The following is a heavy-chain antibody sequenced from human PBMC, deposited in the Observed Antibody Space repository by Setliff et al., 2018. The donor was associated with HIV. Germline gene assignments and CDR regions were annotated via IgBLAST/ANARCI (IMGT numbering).Heavy chain of an antibody. CDR1: GGSISSRSYY. D-gene: IGHD2-2*01. V-gene: IGHV4-61*02. CDR3: ARHAAGPDGPFDY. J-gene: IGHJ4*02. Sequence: SETLSLTCTVSGGSISSRSYYWGWLRQPAGKGLEWIGRIYTSGSTNYNPSLKSRVTMSVDTSKNQFSLNLTSVTAADTAVYYCARHAAGPDGPFDYWGQGTLVTVSS. CDR2: IYTSGST.